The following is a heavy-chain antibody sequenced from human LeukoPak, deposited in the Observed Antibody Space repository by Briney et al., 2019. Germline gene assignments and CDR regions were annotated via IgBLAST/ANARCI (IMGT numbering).Heavy chain of an antibody. CDR3: ARDSTRGSCAAGIDY. J-gene: IGHJ4*02. Sequence: PGGSLRLSCAASGFTFSSYSMNWVRQAPGKGLEWVSYISSSSSTIYYADSVKGRFTISRDNAKNSLYLQMNSLSAEDTAVYYCARDSTRGSCAAGIDYWGQGTLVTVSS. CDR2: ISSSSSTI. CDR1: GFTFSSYS. V-gene: IGHV3-48*01. D-gene: IGHD1-26*01.